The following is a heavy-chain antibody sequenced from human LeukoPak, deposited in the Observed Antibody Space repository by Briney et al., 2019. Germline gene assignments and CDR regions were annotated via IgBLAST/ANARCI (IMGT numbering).Heavy chain of an antibody. V-gene: IGHV3-11*06. CDR1: GGSFSGYY. CDR2: ISSSSGHT. CDR3: ARVGSIAAAGTPDY. J-gene: IGHJ4*02. Sequence: LTCAVYGGSFSGYYWSWIRRTPGRGLEWVAYISSSSGHTEYADSVKGRFTVSRDNAKNSLFLQLNSLRADDTAVYYCARVGSIAAAGTPDYWSQGTLVTVSS. D-gene: IGHD6-13*01.